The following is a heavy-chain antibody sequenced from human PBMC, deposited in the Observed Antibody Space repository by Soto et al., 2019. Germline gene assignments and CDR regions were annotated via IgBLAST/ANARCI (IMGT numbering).Heavy chain of an antibody. Sequence: EVQLVESGGGLVQPGGSLRLSCEASGFTFRSYWMHWVRQAPGKGLVWVSRINSDGSSTSYADSVKGRFTISRDNAKNTLYLQMNRLRAEDTAVYYCARAEVITVLLAHKIWGQGTLVTVSS. CDR1: GFTFRSYW. V-gene: IGHV3-74*01. CDR3: ARAEVITVLLAHKI. CDR2: INSDGSST. D-gene: IGHD3-16*01. J-gene: IGHJ4*02.